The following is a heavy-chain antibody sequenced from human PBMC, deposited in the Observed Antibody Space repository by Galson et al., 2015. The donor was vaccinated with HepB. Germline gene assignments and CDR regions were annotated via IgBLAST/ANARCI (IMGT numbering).Heavy chain of an antibody. D-gene: IGHD4-17*01. J-gene: IGHJ4*02. CDR3: ARVADSDYGDHAHFDS. Sequence: SLRLSCAASGFTFSDYYMSWIRQAPGKGLEWLSYISSSTIYTNYAESAKGRFTISRDNVKNSMYLQMNSLRAEDTAVYYCARVADSDYGDHAHFDSWGLGTLVTVSS. CDR2: ISSSTIYT. V-gene: IGHV3-11*06. CDR1: GFTFSDYY.